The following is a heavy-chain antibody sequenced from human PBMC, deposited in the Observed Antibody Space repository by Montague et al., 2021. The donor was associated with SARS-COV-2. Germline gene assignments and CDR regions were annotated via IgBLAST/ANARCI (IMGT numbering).Heavy chain of an antibody. CDR1: GDSISSGGFS. CDR3: ARLKVAPNGGWNWFDP. CDR2: IFHTGTP. J-gene: IGHJ5*02. V-gene: IGHV4-30-2*01. D-gene: IGHD6-19*01. Sequence: TLSLTCSLSGDSISSGGFSWSWIRQPPGKGLEWIGHIFHTGTPHYSPSLKSRVTISIDRSKNQFSLNLDSVTAADTAVYYCARLKVAPNGGWNWFDPWGQGILVTVS.